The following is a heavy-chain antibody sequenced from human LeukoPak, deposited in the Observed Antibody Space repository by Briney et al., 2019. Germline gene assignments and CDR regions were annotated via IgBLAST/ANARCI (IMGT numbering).Heavy chain of an antibody. CDR3: ARFGYVAAVDV. D-gene: IGHD2-15*01. CDR2: INPAGSGT. V-gene: IGHV3-7*01. CDR1: GFSFSAYW. J-gene: IGHJ4*02. Sequence: GGSLRLSCAASGFSFSAYWMTWVRQAPGTGLEWVANINPAGSGTYYVDPVKGRFSIYSDNAKNLVYLQMNSLRAEDTAVYHCARFGYVAAVDVWGQGTPVTVSS.